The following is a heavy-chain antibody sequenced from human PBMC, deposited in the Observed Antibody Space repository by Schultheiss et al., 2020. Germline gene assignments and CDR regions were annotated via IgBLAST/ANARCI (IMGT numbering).Heavy chain of an antibody. V-gene: IGHV4-30-4*08. CDR1: GGSISSSSYY. J-gene: IGHJ5*02. CDR2: IYYSGST. CDR3: ARFRWGPENWFDP. D-gene: IGHD3-16*01. Sequence: SQTLSLTCTVSGGSISSSSYYWGWIRQPPGKGLEWIGYIYYSGSTYYNPSLKSRVTISVDTSKNQFSLKLSSVTAADTAVYYCARFRWGPENWFDPWGQGTLVTVSS.